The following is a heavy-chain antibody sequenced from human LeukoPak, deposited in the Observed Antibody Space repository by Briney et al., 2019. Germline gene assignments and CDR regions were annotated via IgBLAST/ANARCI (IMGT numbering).Heavy chain of an antibody. V-gene: IGHV1-2*02. Sequence: ASVKVSFKASGYTFTGYYMHWVRQAPGQGLGWVGWINPNSGGTNYAQKFQGRVTMTRDTSISTAYMELSRLRSDDTAVYYCARDRGSEFGDSYYYGMDVWGQGTTVTVSS. CDR1: GYTFTGYY. CDR3: ARDRGSEFGDSYYYGMDV. J-gene: IGHJ6*02. CDR2: INPNSGGT. D-gene: IGHD3-16*01.